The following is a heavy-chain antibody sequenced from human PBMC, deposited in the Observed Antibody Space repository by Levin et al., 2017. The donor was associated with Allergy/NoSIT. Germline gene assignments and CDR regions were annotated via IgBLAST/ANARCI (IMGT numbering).Heavy chain of an antibody. CDR2: IYYSGST. V-gene: IGHV4-39*01. Sequence: SQTLSLTCTVSGGSISSSSYYWGWIRQPPGKGLEWIGSIYYSGSTYYNPSLKSRVTISVDTSKNQFSLKLSSVTAADTAVYYCARTDGGGPELDYWGQGTLVTVSS. J-gene: IGHJ4*02. CDR3: ARTDGGGPELDY. CDR1: GGSISSSSYY. D-gene: IGHD1-14*01.